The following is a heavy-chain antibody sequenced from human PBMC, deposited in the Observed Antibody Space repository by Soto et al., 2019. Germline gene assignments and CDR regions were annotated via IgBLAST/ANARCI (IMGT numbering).Heavy chain of an antibody. CDR1: RYSFTSYW. D-gene: IGHD6-6*01. Sequence: GESLKISCKGSRYSFTSYWIGWVRQMPGKGLEWMGIIYPGDSDTRYSPSFQGQVTISADKSISTAYLQWSSLKASDTAMYYCARRAYSSSSSTYYFDYWGQGTLVTVS. CDR2: IYPGDSDT. V-gene: IGHV5-51*01. J-gene: IGHJ4*02. CDR3: ARRAYSSSSSTYYFDY.